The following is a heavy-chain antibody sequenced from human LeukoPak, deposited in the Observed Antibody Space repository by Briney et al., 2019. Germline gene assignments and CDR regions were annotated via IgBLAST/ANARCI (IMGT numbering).Heavy chain of an antibody. Sequence: SETLSLTCTVSGVSISSSNSYWGWIRQPPGKGLEWIGSIYYSGNTYYNASLKSQVSISIDTSKNQFSLRLTSVTAADTAVYYCARDYLYSGYDFGGWGQGTLVTVSS. V-gene: IGHV4-39*02. CDR1: GVSISSSNSY. J-gene: IGHJ4*02. D-gene: IGHD5-12*01. CDR2: IYYSGNT. CDR3: ARDYLYSGYDFGG.